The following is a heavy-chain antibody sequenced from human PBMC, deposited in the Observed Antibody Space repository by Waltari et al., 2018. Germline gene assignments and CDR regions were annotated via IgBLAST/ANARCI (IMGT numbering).Heavy chain of an antibody. CDR2: INHNSGGT. CDR3: ARDPVAVAGTYYYYYMDV. Sequence: QVQLVQSGAEVKKPGDSVKASCKASGYTLTGYYMHWVRQSHGQGLEWMGWINHNSGGTNYAQKFQGRVTMTRDTSISTAYMELSRLRSDDTAVYYCARDPVAVAGTYYYYYMDVWGKGTTVTVSS. V-gene: IGHV1-2*02. D-gene: IGHD6-19*01. CDR1: GYTLTGYY. J-gene: IGHJ6*03.